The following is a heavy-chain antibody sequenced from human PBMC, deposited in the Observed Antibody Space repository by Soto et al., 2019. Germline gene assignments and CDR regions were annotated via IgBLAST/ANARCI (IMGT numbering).Heavy chain of an antibody. CDR3: ARSISMIVVVIEDAFDI. Sequence: QVQLVQSGAEVKKPGSSVKVSCKASGGTFSSYAISWVRQAPRQGLEWMGGIIPIFGTANYAQKFQGRVTITADESTSTAYMELSSLRSEDTAVYYCARSISMIVVVIEDAFDIWGQGTMVTVSS. J-gene: IGHJ3*02. V-gene: IGHV1-69*01. CDR1: GGTFSSYA. D-gene: IGHD3-22*01. CDR2: IIPIFGTA.